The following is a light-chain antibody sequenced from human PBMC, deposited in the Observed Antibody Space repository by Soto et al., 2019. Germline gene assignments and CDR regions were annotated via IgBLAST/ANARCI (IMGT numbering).Light chain of an antibody. CDR1: QDISDN. Sequence: DIQMTQSPSSLSASVGERATLTCKASQDISDNLDWYQQKPGQTPRLLIYDTSTMATGVPSRFSGSRSGADFTFTINSLQPEDLATYYCQPYDNLPLTFGGGTKVDIK. CDR3: QPYDNLPLT. V-gene: IGKV1-33*01. CDR2: DTS. J-gene: IGKJ4*01.